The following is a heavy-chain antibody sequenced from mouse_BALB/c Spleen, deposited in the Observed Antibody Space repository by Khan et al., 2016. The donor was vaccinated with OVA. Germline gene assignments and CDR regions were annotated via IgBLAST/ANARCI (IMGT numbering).Heavy chain of an antibody. CDR1: GYTFTDYN. D-gene: IGHD1-2*01. J-gene: IGHJ3*01. Sequence: EVQLQESGPELVKPGASVKISCKASGYTFTDYNMDWVKQSHGKSLEWIGYIYSNSGGTGHNQKFKTKATLTVDISSSTAYMELRSLTAEDSAVYYCARSDYGSFGFWGQGTLVTVSA. CDR3: ARSDYGSFGF. V-gene: IGHV1S29*02. CDR2: IYSNSGGT.